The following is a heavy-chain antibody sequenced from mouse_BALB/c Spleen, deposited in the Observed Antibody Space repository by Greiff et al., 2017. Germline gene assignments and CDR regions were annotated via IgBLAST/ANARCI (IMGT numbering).Heavy chain of an antibody. D-gene: IGHD1-1*01. CDR3: ARRTTTDY. Sequence: QVQLQQSGPELVKPGASVKMSCKASGYTFTDYVISWVKQGTGQGLEWIGEIYPGSGSTYYNEKFKGKATLTADKSSNTAYMQLSSLTSEDSAVYFCARRTTTDYWGQGTTLTVSA. CDR2: IYPGSGST. CDR1: GYTFTDYV. J-gene: IGHJ2*01. V-gene: IGHV1-77*01.